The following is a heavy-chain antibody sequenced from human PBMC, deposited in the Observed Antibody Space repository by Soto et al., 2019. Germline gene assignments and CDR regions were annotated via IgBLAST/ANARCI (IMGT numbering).Heavy chain of an antibody. V-gene: IGHV3-74*01. CDR2: IHSDGSST. J-gene: IGHJ3*02. Sequence: EVQLVESGGGLVQPGESLRLSCAASGFTFSYYWMHWVRQAPGKGLVWVSRIHSDGSSTTYADSVKGRFTISRDNARNTVYLQMNSLRVEGTAVYYCARGDRGAVDIWGQGTVVTVSS. D-gene: IGHD1-26*01. CDR3: ARGDRGAVDI. CDR1: GFTFSYYW.